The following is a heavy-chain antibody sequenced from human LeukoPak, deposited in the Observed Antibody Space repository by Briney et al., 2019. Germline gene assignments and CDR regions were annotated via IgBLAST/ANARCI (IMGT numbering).Heavy chain of an antibody. CDR2: LYSGGST. J-gene: IGHJ4*02. CDR3: AAAPLY. D-gene: IGHD6-13*01. CDR1: GFTFSSYA. Sequence: GGSLRLSCAASGFTFSSYAMSWVRQAPGKGLEWVSALYSGGSTYYADSVKGRFTISRDNSKNTLYLQMNSLRAEDTAVYYCAAAPLYWGQGTLVIVSS. V-gene: IGHV3-66*01.